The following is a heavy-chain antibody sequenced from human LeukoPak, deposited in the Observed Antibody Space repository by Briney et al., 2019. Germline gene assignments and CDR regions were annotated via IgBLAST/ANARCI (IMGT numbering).Heavy chain of an antibody. CDR3: ARGRGGGHFDY. Sequence: ASVKVSCKTSGYTFTSYDINWVRQATGQGLEWMGWMNPNTGSTDYAQKFQGRVTMTRDTSISTAYMELSSLGSEDTAVYYCARGRGGGHFDYWGQGTLVSVSS. J-gene: IGHJ4*02. CDR2: MNPNTGST. CDR1: GYTFTSYD. D-gene: IGHD3-10*01. V-gene: IGHV1-8*01.